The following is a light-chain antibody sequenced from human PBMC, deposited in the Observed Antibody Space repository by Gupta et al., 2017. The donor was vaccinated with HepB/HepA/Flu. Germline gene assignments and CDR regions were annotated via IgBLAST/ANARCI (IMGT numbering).Light chain of an antibody. V-gene: IGKV3-15*01. CDR2: AAS. CDR3: QQYSKWPLA. CDR1: QSVGGN. Sequence: EIVMTQSPATLSVSPGERVSLSCRASQSVGGNLAWYQQKPGQAPRLLILAASIRAAGVPARFSGSGSGTEFTLTISSLQSEDFAVYYCQQYSKWPLAFGEGTKVEMK. J-gene: IGKJ4*01.